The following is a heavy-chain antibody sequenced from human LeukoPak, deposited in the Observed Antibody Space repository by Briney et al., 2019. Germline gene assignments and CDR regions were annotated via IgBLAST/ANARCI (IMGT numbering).Heavy chain of an antibody. Sequence: GGSLRLSCTASGFIFGAHGMHWVRQAPGKGLEWVAVISYDGGNKYSADSVKGRFTISRDNSRNTLYLQMNSLRVEDTAIYYCAMEGFDIWGQGTMVTVSS. V-gene: IGHV3-30*03. CDR2: ISYDGGNK. CDR3: AMEGFDI. D-gene: IGHD3-3*01. J-gene: IGHJ3*02. CDR1: GFIFGAHG.